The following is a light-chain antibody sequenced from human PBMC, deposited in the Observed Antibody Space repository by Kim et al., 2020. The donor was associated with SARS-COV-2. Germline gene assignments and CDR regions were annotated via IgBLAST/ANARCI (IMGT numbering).Light chain of an antibody. Sequence: LGQKVRIKCHGESLRNYYASLYQQRPGQAPVLVMYHKTNRPSGIPERFSGSSSGNTASLTITGAQAEDEADYYCNSRDSSGNYLVFGGGTQLTVL. CDR3: NSRDSSGNYLV. CDR2: HKT. V-gene: IGLV3-19*01. J-gene: IGLJ3*02. CDR1: SLRNYY.